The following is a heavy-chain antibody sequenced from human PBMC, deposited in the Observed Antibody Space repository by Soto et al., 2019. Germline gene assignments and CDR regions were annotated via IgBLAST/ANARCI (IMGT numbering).Heavy chain of an antibody. V-gene: IGHV3-23*01. CDR3: TKSSVHCSGGSCFDF. J-gene: IGHJ5*01. CDR2: ISGSGATT. Sequence: EVQLLESGGGFIQSGGSLRLSCAASGFTFSSYAMSWVRQAPGKRLVWLSLISGSGATTYYADSVKGRFIVSRDKSKNTVYLQMNSLRADDTALYYCTKSSVHCSGGSCFDFWGQGTLVTVSS. D-gene: IGHD2-15*01. CDR1: GFTFSSYA.